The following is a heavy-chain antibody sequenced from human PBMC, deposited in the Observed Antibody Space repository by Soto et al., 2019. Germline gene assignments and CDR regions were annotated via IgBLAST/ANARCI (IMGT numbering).Heavy chain of an antibody. D-gene: IGHD1-26*01. CDR1: GGTFNTYL. V-gene: IGHV1-69*06. Sequence: QVELVQSGAEVKNPGSSVKVSCTTSGGTFNTYLIDWVRQAPGQGLEWMGGIIPAFDATKYAQKFQDRVTITADKSTSTAYLELRTLTSEDTAVYYCARGLDQPPVGLFFDTWGQGTLVTVSS. CDR2: IIPAFDAT. J-gene: IGHJ4*02. CDR3: ARGLDQPPVGLFFDT.